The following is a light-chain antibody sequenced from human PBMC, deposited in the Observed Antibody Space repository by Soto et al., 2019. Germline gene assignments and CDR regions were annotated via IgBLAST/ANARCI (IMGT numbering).Light chain of an antibody. CDR3: SSYTSSSTLKV. V-gene: IGLV2-14*01. J-gene: IGLJ2*01. Sequence: QSVLTQPASVSGSPGQSITISCTGTSSDVGGYNYVSWYQQHPGKAPKLMIYDVSNRPSGVSNRFSGSKSGNTASLTISGRQAEDEADDYCSSYTSSSTLKVFGGGTKLTVL. CDR2: DVS. CDR1: SSDVGGYNY.